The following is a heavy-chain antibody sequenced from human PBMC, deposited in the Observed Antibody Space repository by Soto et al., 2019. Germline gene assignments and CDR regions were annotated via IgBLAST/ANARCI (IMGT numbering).Heavy chain of an antibody. J-gene: IGHJ5*02. CDR1: GYTFTSYG. CDR3: ARAASYCSTSTFFASFYWCEP. V-gene: IGHV1-18*01. CDR2: ISAYNGNT. D-gene: IGHD2-2*01. Sequence: ASVKVSCKASGYTFTSYGFSWVRQAPGQGLEWMGWISAYNGNTNYAQKVQDRVILTTDTSANTAYMELRKLRSDDTAVYYCARAASYCSTSTFFASFYWCEPWDQGPRVTVSS.